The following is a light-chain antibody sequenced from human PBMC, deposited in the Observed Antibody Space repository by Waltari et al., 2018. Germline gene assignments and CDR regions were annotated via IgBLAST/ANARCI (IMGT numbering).Light chain of an antibody. CDR2: AAS. J-gene: IGKJ3*01. Sequence: DIQMTQSPYSLSASVGDRVTITCRASQSISSYLDWYQQKPGKAPKLLIYAASSLQSGVPSRFSVSGSGTDFTLTISSLQPEDFATYYCQQSYSTITFGPGTKVDIK. V-gene: IGKV1-39*01. CDR3: QQSYSTIT. CDR1: QSISSY.